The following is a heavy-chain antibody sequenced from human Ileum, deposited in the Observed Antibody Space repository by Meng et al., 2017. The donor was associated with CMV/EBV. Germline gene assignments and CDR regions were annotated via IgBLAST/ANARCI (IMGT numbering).Heavy chain of an antibody. CDR1: GGYFIGYY. Sequence: VGGGYFIGYYWSWIRQAQGKGLEWIGEVYYSGSTNYNPSLNSRVTISLDAPKNRFSLNLSSVTAADTAMYYYARGKSSAVGTWFDPWGRGTLVTVSS. D-gene: IGHD2-21*02. CDR2: VYYSGST. CDR3: ARGKSSAVGTWFDP. V-gene: IGHV4-34*01. J-gene: IGHJ5*02.